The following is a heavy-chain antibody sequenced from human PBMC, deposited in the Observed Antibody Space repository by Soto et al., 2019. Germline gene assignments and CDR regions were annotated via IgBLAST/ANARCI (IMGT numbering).Heavy chain of an antibody. Sequence: LRLSCAASGFTFDDYAMHWVRQAPGKGLEWVSGISWNSGSIGYADSVKGRFTISRDNAKNSLYLQMNSLRAEDTALYYCAKGTGIAVAGGFDPWGQGTLVTVSS. CDR1: GFTFDDYA. CDR2: ISWNSGSI. D-gene: IGHD6-19*01. CDR3: AKGTGIAVAGGFDP. V-gene: IGHV3-9*01. J-gene: IGHJ5*02.